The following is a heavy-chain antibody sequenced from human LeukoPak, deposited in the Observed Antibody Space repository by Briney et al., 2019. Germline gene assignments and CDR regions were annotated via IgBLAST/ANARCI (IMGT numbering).Heavy chain of an antibody. V-gene: IGHV4-31*11. J-gene: IGHJ5*02. CDR3: AREGPPMVRGESWFDP. Sequence: SETLSLTCAVYGGSFSGYYWSWIRQHPGKGLEWIGYIYYSGSTYYNPSLKSRVTISVDTSKNQFSLKLSSVTAADTAVYYCAREGPPMVRGESWFDPWGQGTLVTVSS. D-gene: IGHD3-10*01. CDR2: IYYSGST. CDR1: GGSFSGYY.